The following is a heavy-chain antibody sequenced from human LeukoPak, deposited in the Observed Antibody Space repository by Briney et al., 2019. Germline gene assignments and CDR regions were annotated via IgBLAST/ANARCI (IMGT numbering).Heavy chain of an antibody. D-gene: IGHD3-22*01. Sequence: GGSLRLSCAASGFTVSSNYMSWVRQAPGKGLEWVSVIYSGGSTYYADSVKGRFTISRDNSKNTLYLQMNSLRAEDTAVYYCASLYNGLTSRGYSIDYWGQGTLVTVSS. J-gene: IGHJ4*02. CDR3: ASLYNGLTSRGYSIDY. CDR2: IYSGGST. CDR1: GFTVSSNY. V-gene: IGHV3-53*01.